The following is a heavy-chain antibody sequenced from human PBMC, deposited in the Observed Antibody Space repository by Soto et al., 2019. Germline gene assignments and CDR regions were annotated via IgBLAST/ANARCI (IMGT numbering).Heavy chain of an antibody. D-gene: IGHD6-13*01. CDR3: ARAYSTSWYPFDS. CDR2: LHSGGST. V-gene: IGHV3-66*01. J-gene: IGHJ4*02. Sequence: GGSLRLSCAATGFTVSDGFMNWVRQAPGKGLEWVSVLHSGGSTYYADSVKGRFTISRDNSKNTVYLQMISLGAEDTAVYYCARAYSTSWYPFDSWGQGTLVPVSS. CDR1: GFTVSDGF.